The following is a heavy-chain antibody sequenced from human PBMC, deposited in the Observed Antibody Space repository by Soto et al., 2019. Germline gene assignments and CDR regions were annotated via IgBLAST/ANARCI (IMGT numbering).Heavy chain of an antibody. D-gene: IGHD2-2*01. CDR1: GYSFTKYG. J-gene: IGHJ6*02. CDR3: ARTDCSSTSCYNSHYYVMDV. CDR2: INPGNGDT. V-gene: IGHV1-3*01. Sequence: ASVKVSCKTSGYSFTKYGLHWVRQAPGQRLEWMGWINPGNGDTKYSQKFQGRVTITRDTSATTAYMELGSLRSEDSAVFYCARTDCSSTSCYNSHYYVMDVWGQGTTVTVSS.